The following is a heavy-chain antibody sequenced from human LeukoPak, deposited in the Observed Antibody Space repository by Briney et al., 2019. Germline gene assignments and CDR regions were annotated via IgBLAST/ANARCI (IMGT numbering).Heavy chain of an antibody. CDR2: IKQDGSEK. CDR1: GFTFSSYW. V-gene: IGHV3-7*01. J-gene: IGHJ4*02. D-gene: IGHD3-22*01. CDR3: ARDKSGYYYDSSGYSY. Sequence: GGSLGLSCAASGFTFSSYWMSWVRQAPGKGLEWVANIKQDGSEKYYVDSVKGRFTISRDNAKNSLYLQMNSLRAEDTAVYYCARDKSGYYYDSSGYSYWGQGTLVTVSS.